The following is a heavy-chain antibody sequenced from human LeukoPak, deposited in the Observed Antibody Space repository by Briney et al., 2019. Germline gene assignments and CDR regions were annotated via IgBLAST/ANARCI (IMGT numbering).Heavy chain of an antibody. CDR1: GFTFSSYS. D-gene: IGHD6-13*01. CDR2: IGSSSSYI. J-gene: IGHJ4*02. Sequence: PGGSLRLSCAASGFTFSSYSMNWVRQAPGKGLEWVSSIGSSSSYIYYADSVKGRFTISRDNAKNSLYLQMNSLRAEDTAVYYCAREIAAADPFDYWGQGTLVTVSS. V-gene: IGHV3-21*01. CDR3: AREIAAADPFDY.